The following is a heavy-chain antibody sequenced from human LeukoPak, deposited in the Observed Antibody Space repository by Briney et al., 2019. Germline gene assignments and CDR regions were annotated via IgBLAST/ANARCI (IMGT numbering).Heavy chain of an antibody. CDR1: GGSLSRSNYY. CDR2: IYYSGSA. J-gene: IGHJ3*01. CDR3: QGNIPALDV. Sequence: SETLSLTYTVSGGSLSRSNYYWGWIRQPPGKGREWIGSIYYSGSAYYNPSLNSRVTISVDTSKNQFSLKLSSVTAADTAVYYCQGNIPALDVWGQGTMVTVSS. D-gene: IGHD2/OR15-2a*01. V-gene: IGHV4-39*01.